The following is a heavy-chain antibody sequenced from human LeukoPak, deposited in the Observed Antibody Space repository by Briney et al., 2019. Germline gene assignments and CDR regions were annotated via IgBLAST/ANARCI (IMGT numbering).Heavy chain of an antibody. CDR1: GGSISSSSYY. D-gene: IGHD6-13*01. J-gene: IGHJ4*02. V-gene: IGHV4-39*07. CDR3: ARGVIASGGNDFDY. Sequence: SSETLSLTCTVSGGSISSSSYYWGWIRQPPGKGLEWIGSIYYSGSTYYNPSLKSRVTISVDTSKNQLSLKVISVTAADTAVYYCARGVIASGGNDFDYWGQGTLVTVSP. CDR2: IYYSGST.